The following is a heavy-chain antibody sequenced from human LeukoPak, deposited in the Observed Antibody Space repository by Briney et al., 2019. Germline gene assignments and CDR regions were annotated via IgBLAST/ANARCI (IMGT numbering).Heavy chain of an antibody. CDR2: IKQDGSEK. CDR3: ASVPDHDAFDI. Sequence: GGSLRLSCAASGFTFSSYWMSWVRQAPGKGLEWVANIKQDGSEKYYVDSVKGRFTISRDNAKNSLYLQMNSLRAEDTAVYYCASVPDHDAFDIWGQGTMDTVSS. J-gene: IGHJ3*02. CDR1: GFTFSSYW. D-gene: IGHD6-6*01. V-gene: IGHV3-7*01.